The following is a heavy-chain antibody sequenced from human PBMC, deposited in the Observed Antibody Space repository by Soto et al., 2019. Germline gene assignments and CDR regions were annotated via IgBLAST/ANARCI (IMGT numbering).Heavy chain of an antibody. CDR2: ISYDGSNK. D-gene: IGHD1-1*01. CDR3: ARSRIEYNWNARFDY. Sequence: GGSLRLSCAASGFTFSSYGMHWVRQAPGKGLEWVAVISYDGSNKYYADSVKGRFTISRDNSKNTLYLQMNSLRAEDTAVYYCARSRIEYNWNARFDYWGQGTLVTVSS. CDR1: GFTFSSYG. J-gene: IGHJ4*02. V-gene: IGHV3-30*03.